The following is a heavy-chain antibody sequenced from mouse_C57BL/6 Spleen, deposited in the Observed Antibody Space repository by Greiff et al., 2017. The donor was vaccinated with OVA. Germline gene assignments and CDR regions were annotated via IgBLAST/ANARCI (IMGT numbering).Heavy chain of an antibody. CDR3: ARGGGDY. CDR1: GFTFSSYA. Sequence: DVKLVESGGGLVKPGGSLKLSCAASGFTFSSYAMSWVRQTPEKRLEWVATISDGGSYTYYPDNVKGRFTISRDNAKNNLYLQMSHLKSDDTAMYNCARGGGDYWGQGTTLTVSS. CDR2: ISDGGSYT. J-gene: IGHJ2*01. V-gene: IGHV5-4*03.